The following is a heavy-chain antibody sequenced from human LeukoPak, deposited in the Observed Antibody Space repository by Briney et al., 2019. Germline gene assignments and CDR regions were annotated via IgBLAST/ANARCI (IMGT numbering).Heavy chain of an antibody. V-gene: IGHV3-15*01. Sequence: GGSLRLSCAASGFTVSNAWLNWARQAPGKGLGWVGHIKSKTDGGTTDYAAPVKGRFTISRDDSKNTLFLQMNSLKTEDTAVYYCTLPWGSGSYYDYWGQGTLVTVSS. CDR3: TLPWGSGSYYDY. CDR2: IKSKTDGGTT. D-gene: IGHD3-10*01. CDR1: GFTVSNAW. J-gene: IGHJ4*02.